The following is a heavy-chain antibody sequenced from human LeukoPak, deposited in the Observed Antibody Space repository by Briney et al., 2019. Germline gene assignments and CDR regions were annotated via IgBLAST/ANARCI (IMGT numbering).Heavy chain of an antibody. CDR3: ARDAIFGVVNHATHFDY. J-gene: IGHJ4*02. CDR2: IIPIFGTA. V-gene: IGHV1-69*05. Sequence: ASVKVSCKASGGTFSSYAISWVRQAPGQGLEWMGRIIPIFGTANYAQKFQGRVTITTDESTSTAYMVLSSLRSEDTAVYYCARDAIFGVVNHATHFDYWGQGTLVTVSS. CDR1: GGTFSSYA. D-gene: IGHD3-3*01.